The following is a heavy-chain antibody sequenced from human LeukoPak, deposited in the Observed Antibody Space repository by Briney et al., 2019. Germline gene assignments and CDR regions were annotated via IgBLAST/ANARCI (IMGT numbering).Heavy chain of an antibody. D-gene: IGHD1-26*01. CDR3: AKVSGVSGY. V-gene: IGHV3-23*01. CDR2: ISESGGST. Sequence: GGSLRLSCVVSGFTFSTSAMSWVRQAPGKGLEWVSGISESGGSTYYADSVKGRFTISRDNSKNTLYLQMNSLRAEDTAVYYCAKVSGVSGYWGQGTLVVVSS. J-gene: IGHJ4*02. CDR1: GFTFSTSA.